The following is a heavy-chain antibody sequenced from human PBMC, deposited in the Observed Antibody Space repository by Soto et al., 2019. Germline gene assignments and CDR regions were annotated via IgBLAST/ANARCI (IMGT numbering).Heavy chain of an antibody. D-gene: IGHD6-19*01. Sequence: PGGCLRLSCSPAGFTFNSYAMHWVRQAPGKGLEFVSSISTYGAYTYYADSVKGRFAISRDNPKNTLYLQMSTLIAEDTSLYYCLKEGYMSRDWYGTFEYWGQGALATVSS. V-gene: IGHV3-64D*06. CDR2: ISTYGAYT. CDR1: GFTFNSYA. J-gene: IGHJ4*02. CDR3: LKEGYMSRDWYGTFEY.